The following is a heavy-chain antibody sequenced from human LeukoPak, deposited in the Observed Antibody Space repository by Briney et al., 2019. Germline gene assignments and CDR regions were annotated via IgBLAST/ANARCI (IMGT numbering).Heavy chain of an antibody. Sequence: GASVKVSCKVSGYTLTELSMHWVRQAPGKGLEWMGGFDPEDGETIYAQKFQGRVTMTEDTSTDTAYMELSSLRSEDTAVYYCATVNWNDPEDYTFHYWGQGTLVTVSS. D-gene: IGHD1-20*01. CDR2: FDPEDGET. V-gene: IGHV1-24*01. J-gene: IGHJ4*02. CDR1: GYTLTELS. CDR3: ATVNWNDPEDYTFHY.